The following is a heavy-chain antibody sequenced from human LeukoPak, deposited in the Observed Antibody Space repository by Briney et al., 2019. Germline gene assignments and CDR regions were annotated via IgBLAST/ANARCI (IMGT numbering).Heavy chain of an antibody. Sequence: GGSLRLSCAASGFTFSSYAMYWVRQAPGKGLEWVAVISYDGSNKYYADSVKGRFTISRDNSKNTLYLQMNSLRAEDTAVYYCAGQDYGDSSFDYWGQGTLVAVSS. CDR2: ISYDGSNK. J-gene: IGHJ4*02. CDR3: AGQDYGDSSFDY. D-gene: IGHD4-17*01. CDR1: GFTFSSYA. V-gene: IGHV3-30*04.